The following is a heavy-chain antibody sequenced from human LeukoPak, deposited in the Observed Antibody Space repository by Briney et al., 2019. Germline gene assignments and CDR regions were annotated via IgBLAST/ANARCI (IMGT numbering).Heavy chain of an antibody. D-gene: IGHD6-19*01. J-gene: IGHJ4*02. CDR3: TRVSSGNYFDY. CDR1: GFPFSGSA. CDR2: IRSKANSYAT. V-gene: IGHV3-73*01. Sequence: PGGSLKLSCAASGFPFSGSAMHWVRQASGKGLEWVGRIRSKANSYATAYAASVKGRFTISRDDSKNTAYLQMNSLKTEDTAVYYCTRVSSGNYFDYWGQGTLVTVSS.